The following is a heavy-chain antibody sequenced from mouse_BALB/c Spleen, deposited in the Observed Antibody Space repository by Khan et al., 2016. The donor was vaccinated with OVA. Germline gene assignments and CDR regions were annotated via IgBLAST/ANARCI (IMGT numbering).Heavy chain of an antibody. CDR1: GYSITTDYA. Sequence: VQLKESGPGLVKPSQSLSLTCTVTGYSITTDYAWNWIRQFPGNKLEWMGYISYSGNTKYNPSLKSRISITRDKSKNQFFLQLKSVTTDDTARYYCARVYGGDFDYWGQGTTLTVSS. CDR2: ISYSGNT. CDR3: ARVYGGDFDY. V-gene: IGHV3-2*02. D-gene: IGHD1-1*01. J-gene: IGHJ2*01.